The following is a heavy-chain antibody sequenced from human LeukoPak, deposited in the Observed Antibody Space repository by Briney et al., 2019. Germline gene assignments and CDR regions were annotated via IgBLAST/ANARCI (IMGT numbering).Heavy chain of an antibody. CDR1: GGSISSYY. Sequence: SQTLSLTCTVSGGSISSYYWCWIWQPQREGMGWIGYIYYSGSTNYNPSLKSRVTISVDTSKNQFSLKLSSVTDADTAVYYCARSGSYYCDYWGQGTLVTVSS. CDR3: ARSGSYYCDY. CDR2: IYYSGST. V-gene: IGHV4-59*01. D-gene: IGHD1-26*01. J-gene: IGHJ4*02.